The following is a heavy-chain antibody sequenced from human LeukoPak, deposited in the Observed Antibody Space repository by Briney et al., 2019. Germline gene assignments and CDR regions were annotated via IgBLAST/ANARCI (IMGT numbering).Heavy chain of an antibody. V-gene: IGHV1-8*02. CDR3: ARGPPSSWYPYYYYMDV. D-gene: IGHD6-13*01. CDR2: MNPNSGNT. J-gene: IGHJ6*03. CDR1: GYTFTSYD. Sequence: GASVKVSCKASGYTFTSYDINWVRQATGQGLEWMGWMNPNSGNTGYAQKFQGRVTMTRDTSISTAYMELSRLRSDDTAVYYCARGPPSSWYPYYYYMDVWGKGTTVTISS.